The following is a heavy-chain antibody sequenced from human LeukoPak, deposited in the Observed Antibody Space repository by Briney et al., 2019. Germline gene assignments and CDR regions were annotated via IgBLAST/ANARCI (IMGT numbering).Heavy chain of an antibody. CDR2: MYYSGSGSA. CDR3: ARRGGHGGSFDY. J-gene: IGHJ4*02. Sequence: SETLSLTCTVSGGSISGYYWSWIRQPPGKGLEWIGYMYYSGSGSANYNPSLKSRVSISVDTSKNHFSLKLSSVTAADTAVYYCARRGGHGGSFDYWGQGTPVTVSS. D-gene: IGHD4-23*01. CDR1: GGSISGYY. V-gene: IGHV4-59*08.